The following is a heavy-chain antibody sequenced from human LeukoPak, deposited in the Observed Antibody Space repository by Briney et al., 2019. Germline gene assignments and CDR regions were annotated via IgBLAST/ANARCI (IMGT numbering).Heavy chain of an antibody. CDR2: ISYDGSNK. Sequence: GGSLRLSCAASGFTFSSYAMHWVRQAPGKGLEWVAVISYDGSNKYYADSVKGRFTISRDNSKNTLYLQMGSLRAEDMAVYYCAAEDIKLGLGGEFIYWGQGTLVTVSS. V-gene: IGHV3-30*14. J-gene: IGHJ4*02. D-gene: IGHD3-16*01. CDR3: AAEDIKLGLGGEFIY. CDR1: GFTFSSYA.